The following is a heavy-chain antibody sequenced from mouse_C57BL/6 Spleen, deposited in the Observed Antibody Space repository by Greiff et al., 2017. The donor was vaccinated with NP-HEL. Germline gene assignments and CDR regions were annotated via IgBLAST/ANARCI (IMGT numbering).Heavy chain of an antibody. V-gene: IGHV5-17*01. Sequence: EVQLVESGGGLVKPGGSLKLSCAASGFTFSDYGMHWVRQAPEKGLEWVAYISSGSSTIYYADTVKGRFTISRDNAKNTLFLQMTSLRSEDTAMYYCARRELYYGNCGWYFDVWGTGTTVTVSS. CDR2: ISSGSSTI. CDR3: ARRELYYGNCGWYFDV. J-gene: IGHJ1*03. CDR1: GFTFSDYG. D-gene: IGHD2-1*01.